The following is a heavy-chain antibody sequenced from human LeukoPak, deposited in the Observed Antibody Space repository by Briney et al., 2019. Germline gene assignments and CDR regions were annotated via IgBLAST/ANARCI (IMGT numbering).Heavy chain of an antibody. D-gene: IGHD3-10*01. J-gene: IGHJ5*02. CDR3: MRDYMGWFDP. V-gene: IGHV3-23*01. CDR1: GFTFNNGP. Sequence: GGSLRLSCAASGFTFNNGPMSWVRQAPGKGLEWVSVISNNGEITFYADSVKGRFTISRDTASNTMHLEMNNLRIEDTAVYYCMRDYMGWFDPWGQGSLVTVSS. CDR2: ISNNGEIT.